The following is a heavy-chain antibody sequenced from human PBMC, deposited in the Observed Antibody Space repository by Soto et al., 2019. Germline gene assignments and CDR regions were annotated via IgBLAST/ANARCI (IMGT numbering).Heavy chain of an antibody. CDR2: IYYSGST. D-gene: IGHD3-3*01. CDR1: GGSISSADYY. J-gene: IGHJ5*02. Sequence: QVQLQESGPGLLKPSQTLSLTCTVSGGSISSADYYWRWIRQPPGKGLEWIGYIYYSGSTYYNSSLESRVTISVDTSKNQFSLRLTSVTAADTAVYYCARGGTVFGVVLTPGNRFDPWGQGTLVTVSS. CDR3: ARGGTVFGVVLTPGNRFDP. V-gene: IGHV4-30-4*01.